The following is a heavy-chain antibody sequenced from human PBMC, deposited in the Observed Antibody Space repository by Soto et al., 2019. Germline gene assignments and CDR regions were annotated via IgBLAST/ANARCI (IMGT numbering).Heavy chain of an antibody. V-gene: IGHV5-10-1*01. Sequence: GESLKISFKGLGYTFTDYWINWVRQMPVKGLEWMGRIDPIDSYTTYSPSFQGRVSLSFDKSIGTAYLQLKGLSASDTAFYYCARRRWSTSHCPRNYYAMDPLGQGTRVIVSS. D-gene: IGHD1-26*01. CDR3: ARRRWSTSHCPRNYYAMDP. CDR2: IDPIDSYT. J-gene: IGHJ6*02. CDR1: GYTFTDYW.